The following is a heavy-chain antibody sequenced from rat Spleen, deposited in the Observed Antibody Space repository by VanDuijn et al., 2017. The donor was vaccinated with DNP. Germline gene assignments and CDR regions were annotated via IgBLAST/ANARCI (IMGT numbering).Heavy chain of an antibody. CDR3: ARHGRRVFDY. V-gene: IGHV5-22*01. D-gene: IGHD1-11*01. CDR2: ISYFGENT. J-gene: IGHJ2*01. Sequence: EVRLVESGGGLVQPGRSLKLSCAASGFTFSDYYMAWVRQAPTKGLELVAYISYFGENTSSRDSVKGRFTISRDNAKSTLYLQMNSLRSEDMATYYCARHGRRVFDYWGQGVMVTVSS. CDR1: GFTFSDYY.